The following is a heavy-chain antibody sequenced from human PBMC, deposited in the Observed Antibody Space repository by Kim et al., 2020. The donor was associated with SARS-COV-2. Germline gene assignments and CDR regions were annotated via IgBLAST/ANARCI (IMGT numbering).Heavy chain of an antibody. V-gene: IGHV1-46*01. D-gene: IGHD2-15*01. Sequence: ASVKVSCKPSASNFTSYYIQWVRQAPGQGLEWVGIIHPSGGSTSYAQKFQGRVTMTRDTSTNTVYMELSSLRSEDTAVYYCARRPRGGGFDYWGQGSLVTVSS. CDR1: ASNFTSYY. CDR2: IHPSGGST. J-gene: IGHJ4*02. CDR3: ARRPRGGGFDY.